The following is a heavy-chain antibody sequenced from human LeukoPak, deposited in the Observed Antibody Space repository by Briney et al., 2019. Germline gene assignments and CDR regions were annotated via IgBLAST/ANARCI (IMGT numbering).Heavy chain of an antibody. CDR2: ISYDGSNK. Sequence: PGRSLRLSCAASGFTFSSYAMHWVRQAPGKGLEWVAVISYDGSNKYYADSVKGRFTTSRDNSKNTLYLQMNSLRAEDTAVYYCARGEKQWLVPGYWGQGTLVTVSS. CDR3: ARGEKQWLVPGY. CDR1: GFTFSSYA. D-gene: IGHD6-19*01. V-gene: IGHV3-30-3*01. J-gene: IGHJ4*02.